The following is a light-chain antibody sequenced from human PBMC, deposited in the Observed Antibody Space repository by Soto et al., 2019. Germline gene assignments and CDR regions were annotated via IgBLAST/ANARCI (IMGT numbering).Light chain of an antibody. Sequence: EIVMTQSPATLSVSPGERVTLSCRASQSVSSNLAWYQQKPGQAPRLLIYGASTRATVIPARFSGSGSGTEFTLTISSLQSEDFAVYYCQQYSNWPITFGPGTKVDIK. CDR3: QQYSNWPIT. CDR1: QSVSSN. V-gene: IGKV3-15*01. J-gene: IGKJ3*01. CDR2: GAS.